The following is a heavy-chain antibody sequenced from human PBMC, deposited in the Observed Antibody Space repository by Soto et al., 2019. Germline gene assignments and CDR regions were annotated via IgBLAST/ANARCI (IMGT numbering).Heavy chain of an antibody. Sequence: SETLSLTCTVSGGSMSSNYCTWIRQSPGKGLEWXGYXXYXGXXXYXXSLQSRVTISLDTSKNQFSLRLTSVTSADTAVYYCARGGSYGDFFDYWGQGAQVTASS. CDR1: GGSMSSNY. J-gene: IGHJ4*02. V-gene: IGHV4-59*01. CDR3: ARGGSYGDFFDY. D-gene: IGHD4-17*01. CDR2: XXYXGXX.